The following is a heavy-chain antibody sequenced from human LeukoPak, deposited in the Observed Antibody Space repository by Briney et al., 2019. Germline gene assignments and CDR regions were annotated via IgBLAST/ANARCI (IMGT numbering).Heavy chain of an antibody. CDR1: GFTFDDYA. Sequence: GGSLRLSCAASGFTFDDYAMHWVRQAPGKGLEWVSGISWNSGSIGYADSVKGRFTISRDNAKNSLYLQMNSLRAEDTALYYCARLPYYDILTGYYGSAFDIWGQGTMVTVSS. CDR3: ARLPYYDILTGYYGSAFDI. D-gene: IGHD3-9*01. J-gene: IGHJ3*02. CDR2: ISWNSGSI. V-gene: IGHV3-9*01.